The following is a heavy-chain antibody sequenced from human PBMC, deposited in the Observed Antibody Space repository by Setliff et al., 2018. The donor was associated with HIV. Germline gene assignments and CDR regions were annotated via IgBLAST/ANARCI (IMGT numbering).Heavy chain of an antibody. V-gene: IGHV1-18*01. CDR2: INPYNGNT. Sequence: SVKVSCKASGYTFINYGINWLRQAPGQGLEWVGWINPYNGNTKYGQKFQGTVTMTRDTTTSTAYLELRRLRSDDTAVYFCARGGPARVALLYWFDPWGQGTLVTVSS. J-gene: IGHJ5*02. CDR1: GYTFINYG. D-gene: IGHD2-21*01. CDR3: ARGGPARVALLYWFDP.